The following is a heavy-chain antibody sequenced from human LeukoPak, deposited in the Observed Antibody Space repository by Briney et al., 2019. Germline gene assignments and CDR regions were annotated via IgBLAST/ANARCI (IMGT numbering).Heavy chain of an antibody. V-gene: IGHV4-34*01. Sequence: YPSETLSLTCAVYGGSFSGYYWSWIRQPPGKGLEWIGEINHSGSTNYNPSLKSRVTISVDTSKNQFSLKLGSVTAADTAVYYCARRSSSWYRGGFDPWGQGTLVTVSS. CDR3: ARRSSSWYRGGFDP. CDR1: GGSFSGYY. CDR2: INHSGST. J-gene: IGHJ5*02. D-gene: IGHD6-13*01.